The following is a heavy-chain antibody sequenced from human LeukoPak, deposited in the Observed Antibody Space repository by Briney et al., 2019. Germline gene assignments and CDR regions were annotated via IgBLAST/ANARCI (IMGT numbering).Heavy chain of an antibody. CDR3: ARDVDSSDAFDI. Sequence: KPSETLSLTCTVSGGSISSYYWSWIRQPPGKGLEWIGYIYYSGSTNYNPSLKSRVTISVDTSKNQFSLKLSSVTAADTAVYYCARDVDSSDAFDIWGQGTMVTVSS. CDR2: IYYSGST. CDR1: GGSISSYY. J-gene: IGHJ3*02. V-gene: IGHV4-59*01. D-gene: IGHD3-22*01.